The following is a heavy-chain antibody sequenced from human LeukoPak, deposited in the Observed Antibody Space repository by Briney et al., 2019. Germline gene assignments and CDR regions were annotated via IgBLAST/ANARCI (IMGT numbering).Heavy chain of an antibody. CDR3: ARKNYFDS. Sequence: GGSLRLSCAASGFTFSSYAMTWVRQAPGKGLEWVSVISGSGVGTYYADSVKGRFTVSRDNSKNTLYLQMNSLRAEDTAVYYCARKNYFDSWGQGTLVTVSS. V-gene: IGHV3-23*01. CDR2: ISGSGVGT. CDR1: GFTFSSYA. J-gene: IGHJ4*02.